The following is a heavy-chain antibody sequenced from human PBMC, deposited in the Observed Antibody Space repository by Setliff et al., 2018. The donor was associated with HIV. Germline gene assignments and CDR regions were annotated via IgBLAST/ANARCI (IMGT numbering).Heavy chain of an antibody. V-gene: IGHV1-8*02. D-gene: IGHD3-9*01. Sequence: RASVKVSCKASRYTFSNYDVNWVRQATGQGLEWMAWMNPISDHRGYAQKFQGRLTMTKDTSTSTVYMELSSLKSDDTAVYYCASGCSIGGSGPCRNFEFWGQGTLVTVSS. CDR2: MNPISDHR. J-gene: IGHJ4*02. CDR1: RYTFSNYD. CDR3: ASGCSIGGSGPCRNFEF.